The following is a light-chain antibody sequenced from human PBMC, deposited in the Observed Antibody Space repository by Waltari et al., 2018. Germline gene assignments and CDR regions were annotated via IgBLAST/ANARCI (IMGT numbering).Light chain of an antibody. Sequence: EIMLTQSPGTLSLSPGESATLSCRASQSIFRALAWYQQKPGQAPRLLIYDVSPRASGIPDRFSGSGSGTDFSLTISRLEPEDFAVYYCQHYVRLPVTFGQGTKLEFK. J-gene: IGKJ1*01. V-gene: IGKV3-20*01. CDR1: QSIFRA. CDR2: DVS. CDR3: QHYVRLPVT.